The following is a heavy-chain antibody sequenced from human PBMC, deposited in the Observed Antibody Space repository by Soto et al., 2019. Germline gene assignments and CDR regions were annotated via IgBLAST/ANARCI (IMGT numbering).Heavy chain of an antibody. V-gene: IGHV3-74*01. CDR3: ARGDKGAFDL. D-gene: IGHD2-21*02. CDR2: VHSDGNST. Sequence: EVQLVESEGGLVQPGGSLRLSCAASGFTFSYYWMHWVRQAPGQGLVWVSRVHSDGNSTTYADSVKGRFTISRDNAKNTVDLKMNSLRAEDTAVYYCARGDKGAFDLWGQGTMVTVSS. J-gene: IGHJ3*01. CDR1: GFTFSYYW.